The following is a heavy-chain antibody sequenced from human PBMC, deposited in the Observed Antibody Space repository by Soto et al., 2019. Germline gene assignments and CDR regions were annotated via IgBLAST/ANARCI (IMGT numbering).Heavy chain of an antibody. Sequence: QVHLQESGPGLVRPSETLSLTCTVSGGSIINYYWSWIRQPPGKGMELIGYIDNSGNTNYNPTLKSRGTISLATSENKFPLTLSSVTAAATAMYFCARDNERGDGTFDPWGQGTLVTVSS. V-gene: IGHV4-4*08. D-gene: IGHD3-10*01. CDR1: GGSIINYY. CDR3: ARDNERGDGTFDP. J-gene: IGHJ5*02. CDR2: IDNSGNT.